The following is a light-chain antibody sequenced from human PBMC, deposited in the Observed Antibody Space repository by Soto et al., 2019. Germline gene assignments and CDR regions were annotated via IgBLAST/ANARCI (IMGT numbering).Light chain of an antibody. J-gene: IGKJ1*01. Sequence: EFVLTQSPGTLSLSPGERATLSCRASQTVRNNYLAWYQQKPGQAPRLLIYGVSIRATGIPDRFSGSGSGTDFTLTITRLEPEDFAVYYCQQYDTSPRTFGQGTKVDIK. CDR1: QTVRNNY. CDR3: QQYDTSPRT. V-gene: IGKV3-20*01. CDR2: GVS.